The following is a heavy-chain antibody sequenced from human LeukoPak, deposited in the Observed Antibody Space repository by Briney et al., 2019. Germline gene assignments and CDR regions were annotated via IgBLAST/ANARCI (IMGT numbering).Heavy chain of an antibody. V-gene: IGHV1-8*02. D-gene: IGHD3-22*01. CDR2: MNPNSGNT. CDR1: GGTFSSYA. CDR3: ARGPYDSSGYYER. Sequence: ASVKVSCKASGGTFSSYAISWVRQATGQGLEWMGWMNPNSGNTGYAQKFQGRVTMTRNTSISTAYMELSSLRSEDTAVYYCARGPYDSSGYYERWGQGTLVTVSS. J-gene: IGHJ4*02.